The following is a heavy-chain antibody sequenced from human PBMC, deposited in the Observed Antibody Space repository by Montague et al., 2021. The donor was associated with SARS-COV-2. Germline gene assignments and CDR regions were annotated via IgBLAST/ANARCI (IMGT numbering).Heavy chain of an antibody. CDR3: ARSLYSDSWCPD. Sequence: SETLSLTCAVYGGSSDGHFWSWIRLSPGKALEWIGEISYTGHTRYNPSPTIRGRVSISTASSKNHFSLNLTSVTAADTAVYYCARSLYSDSWCPDWGQGTQVTVSS. D-gene: IGHD6-13*01. CDR1: GGSSDGHF. J-gene: IGHJ4*02. CDR2: ISYTGHT. V-gene: IGHV4-34*01.